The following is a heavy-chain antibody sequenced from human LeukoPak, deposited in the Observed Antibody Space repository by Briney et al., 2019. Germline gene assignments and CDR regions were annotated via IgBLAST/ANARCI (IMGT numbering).Heavy chain of an antibody. V-gene: IGHV1-46*01. Sequence: ASVKVSCKASGYTFTSYYMHWVRQAPGQGLEWMGIINPSGGSTSYAQRFQGRVTMTRDTSTSTVYMELSSLRSEDTAVYYCARYPYDSSGYYYVEDYWGQGALVSVSS. CDR3: ARYPYDSSGYYYVEDY. J-gene: IGHJ4*02. CDR1: GYTFTSYY. CDR2: INPSGGST. D-gene: IGHD3-22*01.